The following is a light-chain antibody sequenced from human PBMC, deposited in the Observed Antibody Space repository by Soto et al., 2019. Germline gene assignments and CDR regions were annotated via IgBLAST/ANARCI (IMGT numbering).Light chain of an antibody. V-gene: IGKV1-5*01. J-gene: IGKJ1*01. CDR3: QHYNSYSEA. CDR2: DAS. Sequence: DIQMTQSPSTLSASVGDRVTITCRASQSISSWLAWYQQKPGKAPKLXIYDASSLESGVPSRFSGSGSGTEFTLTISSLQPDDFATYYCQHYNSYSEAFGQGTKVDNK. CDR1: QSISSW.